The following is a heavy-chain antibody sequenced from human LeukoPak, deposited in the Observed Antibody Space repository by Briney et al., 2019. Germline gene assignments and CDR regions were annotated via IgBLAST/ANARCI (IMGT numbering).Heavy chain of an antibody. Sequence: PSETLSLTCTVSGASVSSYYWSWIRQPPGKGLEWIGYIYYSGTTNYNPSLKSRVTISVDTSKNQFSLKLSSVTAADTAVYYCARGGFTTPFDYWGQGTLVTVSS. CDR3: ARGGFTTPFDY. J-gene: IGHJ4*02. CDR2: IYYSGTT. D-gene: IGHD3-10*01. V-gene: IGHV4-59*02. CDR1: GASVSSYY.